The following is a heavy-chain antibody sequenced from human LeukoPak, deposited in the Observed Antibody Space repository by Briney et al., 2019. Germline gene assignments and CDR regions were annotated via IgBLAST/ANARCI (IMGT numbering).Heavy chain of an antibody. CDR3: ARLGYYYGSGSY. D-gene: IGHD3-10*01. J-gene: IGHJ4*02. CDR1: GGSFSGYY. CDR2: INHSGST. Sequence: SETLSLTCAVYGGSFSGYYWSWIRQPPGKGLEWIGEINHSGSTNYNPSLKSRVTISVDTSKNQFSLKLSSVTAADTAVYYCARLGYYYGSGSYWSQGTLVTVSS. V-gene: IGHV4-34*01.